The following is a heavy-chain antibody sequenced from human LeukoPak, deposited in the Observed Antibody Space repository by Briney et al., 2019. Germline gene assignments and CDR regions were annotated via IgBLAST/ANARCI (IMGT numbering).Heavy chain of an antibody. CDR1: GFTFSSYE. D-gene: IGHD3-22*01. CDR3: ARDPADDSSGYYSGQFDY. Sequence: QPGGSLRLSCAASGFTFSSYEMNWVRQAPGKGLEWVSYISSSGSTIYYADPVKGRFTIPRDNAKNSLYLQMNSLRAEDTAVYYCARDPADDSSGYYSGQFDYWGQGTLVTVSS. CDR2: ISSSGSTI. V-gene: IGHV3-48*03. J-gene: IGHJ4*02.